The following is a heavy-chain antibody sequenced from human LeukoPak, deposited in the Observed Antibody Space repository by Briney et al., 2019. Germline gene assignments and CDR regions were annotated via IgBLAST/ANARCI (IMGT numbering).Heavy chain of an antibody. V-gene: IGHV3-23*01. CDR1: RFTFPSYA. J-gene: IGHJ2*01. Sequence: GGSLRLSCGAPRFTFPSYAMSWIRQAPGKGLEWVSAISGGGENTYYGDYVKGRFTISRDNSKTTLYLQMNSLRAEDTATYYCAKPRAMTTGVGRYFDLWGRGTLVTVSS. CDR3: AKPRAMTTGVGRYFDL. D-gene: IGHD1-1*01. CDR2: ISGGGENT.